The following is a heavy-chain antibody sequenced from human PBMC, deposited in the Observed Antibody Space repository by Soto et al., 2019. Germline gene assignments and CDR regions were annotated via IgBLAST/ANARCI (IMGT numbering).Heavy chain of an antibody. J-gene: IGHJ4*02. V-gene: IGHV3-48*02. D-gene: IGHD6-19*01. CDR3: ARSVEGHFDY. Sequence: EVQLVESGGALVQRGGSLTLSCAASGFRFSIYSMNWVRQAPGKGLEWSAYITSDTKTIKYAESVKGRFTISRDNAKNSVYLPMDNLRDEDTAVYYCARSVEGHFDYWGQGTVVTVSS. CDR2: ITSDTKTI. CDR1: GFRFSIYS.